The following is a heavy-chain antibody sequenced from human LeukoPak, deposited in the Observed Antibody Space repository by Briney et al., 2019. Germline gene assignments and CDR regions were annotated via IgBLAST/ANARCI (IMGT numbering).Heavy chain of an antibody. V-gene: IGHV1-69*13. CDR2: IIPIFGTA. CDR3: ARGLVPSSWTWNFQH. CDR1: GGTFSSYA. Sequence: SVKVSCKASGGTFSSYAISWVRQAPGQGLEWMGGIIPIFGTANYAQKFQGRVTITADESTSTAYMELSSLRSEDTAVYYCARGLVPSSWTWNFQHWGQGTLVTVSS. J-gene: IGHJ1*01. D-gene: IGHD6-13*01.